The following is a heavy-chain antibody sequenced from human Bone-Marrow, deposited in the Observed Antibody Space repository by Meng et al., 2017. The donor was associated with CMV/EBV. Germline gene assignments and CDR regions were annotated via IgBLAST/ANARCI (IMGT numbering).Heavy chain of an antibody. CDR1: GGSFSGYY. J-gene: IGHJ4*02. Sequence: SETLSLTCAVYGGSFSGYYWSWIRQPPGKGLEWIGGINHSGSTNYNPSLKSRVTISVDTSKNQFSLKLSSVTAADTAVYYCARGRGCSSTSCSVGTSEFDYWGQGTLVTVSS. CDR2: INHSGST. CDR3: ARGRGCSSTSCSVGTSEFDY. D-gene: IGHD2-2*01. V-gene: IGHV4-34*01.